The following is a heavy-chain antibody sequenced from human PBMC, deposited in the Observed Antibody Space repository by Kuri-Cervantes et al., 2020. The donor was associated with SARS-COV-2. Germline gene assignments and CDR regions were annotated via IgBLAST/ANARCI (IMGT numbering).Heavy chain of an antibody. Sequence: GESLKISCAASGFTFSSYAMSWVRQAPGKGLEWVSAISGSGGSTYYADSVKGRFTISRDNSKNTLYLQMNSLRAEDTAVYYCAKHYYHYYYMDVWGKGTTVTVSS. V-gene: IGHV3-23*01. CDR2: ISGSGGST. CDR1: GFTFSSYA. J-gene: IGHJ6*03. CDR3: AKHYYHYYYMDV.